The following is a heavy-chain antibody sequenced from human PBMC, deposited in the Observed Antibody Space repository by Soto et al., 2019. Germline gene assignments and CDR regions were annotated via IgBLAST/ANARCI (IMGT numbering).Heavy chain of an antibody. CDR1: GFSVSSKY. Sequence: GSLRLSCAAAGFSVSSKYMSWVRQAPGKGLEWVSVIYTDGRTFYAEPVKGRFTISRDNSENTIYLQMNSLRAEDTAVYYCGRGQTVGVTAPDSWGQGTLVTVSS. J-gene: IGHJ4*02. V-gene: IGHV3-53*01. CDR3: GRGQTVGVTAPDS. D-gene: IGHD1-26*01. CDR2: IYTDGRT.